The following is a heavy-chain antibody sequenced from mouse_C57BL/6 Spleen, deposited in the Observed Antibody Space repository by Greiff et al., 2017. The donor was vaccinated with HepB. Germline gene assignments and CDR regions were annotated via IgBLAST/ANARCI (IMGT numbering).Heavy chain of an antibody. V-gene: IGHV10-1*01. J-gene: IGHJ3*01. CDR3: VSAYYYGSSSFAY. Sequence: GGGLVQPKGSLKLSCAASGFSFNTYAMNWVRQAPGKGLEWVARIRSKSNNYATYYADSVKDRFTISRDDSESMLYLQMNNLKTEDTAMYYCVSAYYYGSSSFAYWGQGTLVTVSA. CDR1: GFSFNTYA. CDR2: IRSKSNNYAT. D-gene: IGHD1-1*01.